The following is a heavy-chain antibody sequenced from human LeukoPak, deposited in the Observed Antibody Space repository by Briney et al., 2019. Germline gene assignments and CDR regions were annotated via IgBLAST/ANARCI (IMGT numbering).Heavy chain of an antibody. Sequence: SETLSLTCTVSNGSISSYHWSWVRQPPGKGLEWIGYILTSGTTNYNPSLKSRLTISVDTSKNHFTLKLSSVTAADTAVYYCARLRVSGSYLYYFDYWGQGTLVTVSS. CDR1: NGSISSYH. D-gene: IGHD1-26*01. CDR2: ILTSGTT. V-gene: IGHV4-4*09. J-gene: IGHJ4*02. CDR3: ARLRVSGSYLYYFDY.